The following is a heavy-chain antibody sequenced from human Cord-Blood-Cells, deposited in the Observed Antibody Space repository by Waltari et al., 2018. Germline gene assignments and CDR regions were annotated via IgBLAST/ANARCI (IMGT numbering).Heavy chain of an antibody. J-gene: IGHJ4*02. CDR1: GGSISSSSYY. D-gene: IGHD4-17*01. V-gene: IGHV4-39*01. CDR3: ASRLIYGDYVGPDY. Sequence: QLQLQESGPGLVKPSETLSPTCTVSGGSISSSSYYWGWIRQPPGKGLEWIGSNYYSGSTYYNPSLKSRVTISVDTSKNQFSLKLSSVTAADTAVYYCASRLIYGDYVGPDYWGQGTLVTVSS. CDR2: NYYSGST.